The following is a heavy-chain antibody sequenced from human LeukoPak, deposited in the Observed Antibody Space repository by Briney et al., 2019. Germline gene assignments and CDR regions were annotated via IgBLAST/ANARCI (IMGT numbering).Heavy chain of an antibody. CDR1: GFSLSTSGVG. J-gene: IGHJ5*02. CDR2: IYWDDDK. V-gene: IGHV2-5*02. D-gene: IGHD3-10*01. Sequence: ESGPTLVKPPQTLTLTCTFSGFSLSTSGVGVGWIRQPPGKALEWLALIYWDDDKRYSPSLKSRLTITKDTSKNQVVLTMTNMDPVDTATYYCAHSDTYYYGSGSYYPNWFDPWGQGTLVTVSS. CDR3: AHSDTYYYGSGSYYPNWFDP.